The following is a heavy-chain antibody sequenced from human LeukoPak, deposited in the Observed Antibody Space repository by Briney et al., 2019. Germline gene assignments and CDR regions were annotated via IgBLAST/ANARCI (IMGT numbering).Heavy chain of an antibody. V-gene: IGHV1-2*02. CDR3: ARDSSGANWSLGY. D-gene: IGHD4/OR15-4a*01. CDR1: GFTFTVCY. CDR2: VNPNSGGT. Sequence: SCKXSGFTFTVCYXHWVRQAPGHGLEWMGWVNPNSGGTNYAQMFQGRVTMTRDTSINTAYMELSGLRSDDTAVSHCARDSSGANWSLGYWGEGTXVTXS. J-gene: IGHJ4*02.